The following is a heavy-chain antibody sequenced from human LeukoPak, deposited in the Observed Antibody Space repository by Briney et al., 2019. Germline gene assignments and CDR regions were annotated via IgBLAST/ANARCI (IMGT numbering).Heavy chain of an antibody. CDR2: INPNSGGT. J-gene: IGHJ4*02. Sequence: GASVKVSCKASGYTFTGYYMHWVRQAPGQGLEWMGWINPNSGGTNYAQKFQSRVTMTRDTSISTAYMELSRLRSDDTAVYYCARERHGSSLFDYWGQGTLVTVSS. CDR1: GYTFTGYY. CDR3: ARERHGSSLFDY. V-gene: IGHV1-2*02. D-gene: IGHD6-13*01.